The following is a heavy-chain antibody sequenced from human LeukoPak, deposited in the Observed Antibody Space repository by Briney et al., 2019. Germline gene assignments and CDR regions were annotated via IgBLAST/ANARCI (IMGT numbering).Heavy chain of an antibody. J-gene: IGHJ4*02. V-gene: IGHV1-46*01. CDR1: GHTFTNYY. D-gene: IGHD4-17*01. CDR2: INPTGGST. CDR3: ARGNKDYGDYARGLSDY. Sequence: ASVKVSCKASGHTFTNYYMHWVRQAPGQGLEWMGIINPTGGSTNYAQKFQGRVTMTRDMSTSTVYMELSSLRSEDTAVYYCARGNKDYGDYARGLSDYWGQGTLVTVSS.